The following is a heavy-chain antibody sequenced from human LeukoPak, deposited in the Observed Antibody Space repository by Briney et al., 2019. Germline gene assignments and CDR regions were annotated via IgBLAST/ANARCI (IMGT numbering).Heavy chain of an antibody. Sequence: PGRSLRLSCAASGFTFDDYAMHWVRHAPGKDLEWVSGISWNSGSIGYADSVKGRFTISRDNAKNSLYLQMNSLRAEDTALYYCAKGADPTQQWLVPPDYWGQGTLVTVSS. D-gene: IGHD6-19*01. J-gene: IGHJ4*02. CDR1: GFTFDDYA. CDR3: AKGADPTQQWLVPPDY. CDR2: ISWNSGSI. V-gene: IGHV3-9*01.